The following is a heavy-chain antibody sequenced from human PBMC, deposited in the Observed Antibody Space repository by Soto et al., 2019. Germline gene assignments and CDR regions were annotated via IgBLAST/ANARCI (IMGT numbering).Heavy chain of an antibody. V-gene: IGHV1-69*12. CDR3: AGDKDRQQLGGNYYYIMDV. J-gene: IGHJ6*02. D-gene: IGHD3-3*02. CDR1: GGTFSSSA. Sequence: QVQLVQSGAEVKKPGSSVKVSCKASGGTFSSSAFSWVRQAPGQGLEWMGGIMPIFRTADYAQKFQGRITITADESTSTAYMELSSMSSEDTGVYYCAGDKDRQQLGGNYYYIMDVWGQGTMVTVSS. CDR2: IMPIFRTA.